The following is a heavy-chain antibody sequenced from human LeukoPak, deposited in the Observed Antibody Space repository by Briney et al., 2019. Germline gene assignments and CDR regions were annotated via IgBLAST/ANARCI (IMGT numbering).Heavy chain of an antibody. V-gene: IGHV1-69*13. CDR2: IIPIFGTA. CDR1: GGTFISYA. CDR3: ARAPHGGNPVDY. J-gene: IGHJ4*02. D-gene: IGHD4-23*01. Sequence: ASVKVSCKASGGTFISYAISWVRQAPGQGLEWMGGIIPIFGTANYAQKFQGRVTITADESTSTAYMELSSLRSEDTAVYYCARAPHGGNPVDYWGQGTLVTVSS.